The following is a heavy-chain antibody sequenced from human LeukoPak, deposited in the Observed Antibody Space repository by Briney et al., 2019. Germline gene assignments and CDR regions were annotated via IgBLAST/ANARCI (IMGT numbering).Heavy chain of an antibody. CDR3: ARDCYDYVWGSYRYTGFDY. CDR1: GGSFSDYY. Sequence: LSLTCAVYGGSFSDYYMSWIRQAPGKGLEWASYISSSGSTIYYADSVKGRFTISRDNAKNSLYLQMNSLRAEDTAVYYCARDCYDYVWGSYRYTGFDYWGQGTLVTVSS. J-gene: IGHJ4*02. V-gene: IGHV3-11*01. D-gene: IGHD3-16*02. CDR2: ISSSGSTI.